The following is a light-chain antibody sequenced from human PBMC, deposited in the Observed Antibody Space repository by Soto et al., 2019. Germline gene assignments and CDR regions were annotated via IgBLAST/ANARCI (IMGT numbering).Light chain of an antibody. CDR2: EVS. Sequence: QSALPQPASVSGSPGQSITISCTGTSSDVGGYNYVSWYQQHPGKAPKLMIYEVSDRPSGVSNRFSGSKSGNTASLTISGLQAEDEAEYYCSSYTSSSPVLFGGGTKLTVL. J-gene: IGLJ2*01. CDR3: SSYTSSSPVL. V-gene: IGLV2-14*01. CDR1: SSDVGGYNY.